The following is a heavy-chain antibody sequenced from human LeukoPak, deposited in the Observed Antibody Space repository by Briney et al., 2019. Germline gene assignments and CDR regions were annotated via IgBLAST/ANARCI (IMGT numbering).Heavy chain of an antibody. V-gene: IGHV3-7*01. D-gene: IGHD6-13*01. CDR2: IKQDGSEK. J-gene: IGHJ6*03. CDR1: GFTFSSYW. CDR3: ATNRYSSSWYPSADYYYYMDV. Sequence: GGSLRLSCAASGFTFSSYWMSWVRQAPGKGLEWVANIKQDGSEKYYVDSVKGRFTISRDNAKNSLYLQMNSLRAEDTAVYYCATNRYSSSWYPSADYYYYMDVWGKGTTVTVSS.